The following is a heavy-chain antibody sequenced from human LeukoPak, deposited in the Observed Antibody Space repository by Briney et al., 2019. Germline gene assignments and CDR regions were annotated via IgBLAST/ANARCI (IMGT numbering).Heavy chain of an antibody. V-gene: IGHV4-34*01. CDR3: ARRWNYGRNYYIDV. CDR1: GGSFSHYY. J-gene: IGHJ6*03. CDR2: INDSGTI. Sequence: SETLSLTCAVYGGSFSHYYWRWIRQSPGMGLEWIGEINDSGTINYNPSLMSRVTISLDKSKNQVSLKLSSATAADTAVDYCARRWNYGRNYYIDVWGKGATVSVSS. D-gene: IGHD1-7*01.